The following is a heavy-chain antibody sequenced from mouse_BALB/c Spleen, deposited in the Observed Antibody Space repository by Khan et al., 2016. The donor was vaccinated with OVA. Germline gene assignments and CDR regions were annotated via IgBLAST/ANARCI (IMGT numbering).Heavy chain of an antibody. V-gene: IGHV9-3-1*01. CDR3: ARPPYFSYTLDH. CDR2: INTYTGEP. Sequence: QVQLQQSGPELKKPGETVKISCKASGYTFTNYGMNWVKQSPGKALKWMGWINTYTGEPTYADDFKGRFAFSLETSASTAYLQINNRKNEDTATYFCARPPYFSYTLDHWGQGTSVTVSS. D-gene: IGHD2-10*01. J-gene: IGHJ4*01. CDR1: GYTFTNYG.